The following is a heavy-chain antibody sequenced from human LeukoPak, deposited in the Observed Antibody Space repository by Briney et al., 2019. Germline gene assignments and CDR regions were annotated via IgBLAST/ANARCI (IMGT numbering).Heavy chain of an antibody. Sequence: ASVKVSCKASGYTFTGYYMHWVRQAPGQGLEWMGIINPSGGSTSYAQKFQGRVTMTRDMSTSTVYMELSSLRSEDTAVYYCARGHDSRKYGRVSNDYWGQGTLVTVSS. V-gene: IGHV1-46*01. D-gene: IGHD3-22*01. CDR2: INPSGGST. CDR1: GYTFTGYY. J-gene: IGHJ4*02. CDR3: ARGHDSRKYGRVSNDY.